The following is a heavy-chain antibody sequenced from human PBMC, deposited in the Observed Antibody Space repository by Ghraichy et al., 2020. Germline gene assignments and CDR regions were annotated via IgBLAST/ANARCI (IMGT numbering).Heavy chain of an antibody. CDR2: IDTTSSTI. CDR3: ARDGGTAGEMDY. D-gene: IGHD1-26*01. Sequence: GGSLRLSCAASGFTFSSYNMKWARQAPGKGLEWISHIDTTSSTIFYADSVKGRFTISRDNSKNSLYLQMNSLRDDDTAVYYCARDGGTAGEMDYWGQGTLVTVSS. J-gene: IGHJ4*02. V-gene: IGHV3-48*02. CDR1: GFTFSSYN.